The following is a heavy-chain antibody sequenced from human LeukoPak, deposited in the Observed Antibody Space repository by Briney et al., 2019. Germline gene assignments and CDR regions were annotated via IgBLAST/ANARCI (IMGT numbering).Heavy chain of an antibody. V-gene: IGHV3-21*01. CDR2: ISTSSSSI. CDR1: GFTLRADT. Sequence: PLGSLRLSCAACGFTLRADTMNSVRQAPGKGLGWFSSISTSSSSISYADSVKGQFTISRDNAENSLYLQMHSLRIEDTALYYCASDNNWNDKPFDFWGQGTLVTVSS. CDR3: ASDNNWNDKPFDF. J-gene: IGHJ4*02. D-gene: IGHD1-20*01.